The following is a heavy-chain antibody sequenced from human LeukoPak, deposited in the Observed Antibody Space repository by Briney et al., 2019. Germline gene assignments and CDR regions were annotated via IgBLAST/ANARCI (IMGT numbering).Heavy chain of an antibody. Sequence: SETLSLTCTVSGASISSSYWSWIRQPPGEGLEWIGYIYTNGNTNYNPSPLSRVTMSVDTSKNQFSLNLTSVTAADTAVYYCARLQSYGSGRSYYMDVWANGATVTVSS. V-gene: IGHV4-4*09. CDR2: IYTNGNT. CDR3: ARLQSYGSGRSYYMDV. J-gene: IGHJ6*03. D-gene: IGHD3-10*01. CDR1: GASISSSY.